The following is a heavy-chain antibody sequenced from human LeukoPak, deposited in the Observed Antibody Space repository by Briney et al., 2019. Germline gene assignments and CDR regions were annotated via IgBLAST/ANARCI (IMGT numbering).Heavy chain of an antibody. V-gene: IGHV3-30*03. J-gene: IGHJ4*02. Sequence: GGSLRLSCAASGFTFSNYGMHWVRQAPGKGLEWVAVMSYDGSHKYYADSVKGRFTISRDDSKNTLSLQITSLSAEDTALYYCARDRYGRELPIDYWGQGTLVTVSS. CDR1: GFTFSNYG. CDR3: ARDRYGRELPIDY. CDR2: MSYDGSHK. D-gene: IGHD1-7*01.